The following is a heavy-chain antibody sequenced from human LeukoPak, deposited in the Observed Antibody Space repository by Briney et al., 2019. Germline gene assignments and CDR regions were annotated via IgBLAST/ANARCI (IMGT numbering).Heavy chain of an antibody. D-gene: IGHD3-3*01. CDR3: ATLAGDTIASAGADY. CDR1: GYTFSSYW. CDR2: IYPGDSDA. V-gene: IGHV5-51*01. J-gene: IGHJ4*02. Sequence: GASLKISCQVSGYTFSSYWIAWVRQGSGKGLDWMGIIYPGDSDARYSPSFEGQVTFSVDKSIRTAYLQWSRLNASDTAIYYCATLAGDTIASAGADYCGQGTLVTVSS.